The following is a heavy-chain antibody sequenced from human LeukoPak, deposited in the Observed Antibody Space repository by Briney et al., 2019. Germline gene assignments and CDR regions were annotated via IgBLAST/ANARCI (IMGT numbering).Heavy chain of an antibody. J-gene: IGHJ3*02. CDR1: GFTFSSYG. CDR2: ISYDGSNK. CDR3: AKGAHYYDSSGYIRRAFDI. Sequence: PGGSLRLSCAASGFTFSSYGMHWVRQAPGKGLEWVAVISYDGSNKYYADSVKGRFTISRDNSKNTLYLQMNSLRAEDTAVYYCAKGAHYYDSSGYIRRAFDIWGQGTMVTVSS. V-gene: IGHV3-30*18. D-gene: IGHD3-22*01.